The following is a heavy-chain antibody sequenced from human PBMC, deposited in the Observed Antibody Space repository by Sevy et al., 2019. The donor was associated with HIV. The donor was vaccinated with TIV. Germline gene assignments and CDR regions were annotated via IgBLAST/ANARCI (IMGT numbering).Heavy chain of an antibody. V-gene: IGHV3-53*01. CDR3: ARDLRVATASGGMDV. J-gene: IGHJ6*02. D-gene: IGHD6-13*01. CDR1: GFTVSSNV. CDR2: IYSGGDT. Sequence: GGSLRLSCVAYGFTVSSNVMTWVRQAPGKGLEWVLIIYSGGDTYYADSVKGRFTISRDNSKNTLYLQMNNLRAEDTAVYYCARDLRVATASGGMDVWGQGTTVTVSS.